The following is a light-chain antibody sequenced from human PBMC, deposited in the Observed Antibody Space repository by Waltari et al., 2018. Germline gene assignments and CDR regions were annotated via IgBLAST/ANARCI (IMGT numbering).Light chain of an antibody. CDR3: CSYAGSGTPYV. CDR1: SSDVGRYNL. CDR2: EVS. Sequence: QSALTQPASVSGSPGQSITISCTGTSSDVGRYNLVSCYHHPPGKAPKDMISEVSKRPSGVSIRFSGSKSGNTASLTIYGLQAEDEADYYCCSYAGSGTPYVFGTGTKVTVL. J-gene: IGLJ1*01. V-gene: IGLV2-23*02.